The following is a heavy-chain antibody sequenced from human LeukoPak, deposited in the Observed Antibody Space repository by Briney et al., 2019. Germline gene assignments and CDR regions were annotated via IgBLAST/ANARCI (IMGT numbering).Heavy chain of an antibody. CDR3: ARDPRIAAAGTGGNWFDP. Sequence: PGGSLRLSCAAFGFTFSSYAMHWVRQAPGKGLEWVAVISYDGSNKYYADSVKGRFTISRDNSKNTLYLQMNSLRAEDTAVYYCARDPRIAAAGTGGNWFDPWGQGTLVTVSS. D-gene: IGHD6-13*01. CDR2: ISYDGSNK. J-gene: IGHJ5*02. CDR1: GFTFSSYA. V-gene: IGHV3-30*01.